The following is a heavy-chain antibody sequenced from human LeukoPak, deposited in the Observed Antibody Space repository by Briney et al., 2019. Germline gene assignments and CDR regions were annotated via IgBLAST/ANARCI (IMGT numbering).Heavy chain of an antibody. CDR1: GVSIRSSSYY. Sequence: SETLSLTCTVSGVSIRSSSYYWGWIRQPPGKGLEWIGSLYYSGSTYYNPSLKSRVTISVDSSRNQFSLKLSSVTAADTAAYYCARHPPYVPQPHAFDIWGQGTMVTVSS. CDR3: ARHPPYVPQPHAFDI. D-gene: IGHD3-16*01. J-gene: IGHJ3*02. V-gene: IGHV4-39*01. CDR2: LYYSGST.